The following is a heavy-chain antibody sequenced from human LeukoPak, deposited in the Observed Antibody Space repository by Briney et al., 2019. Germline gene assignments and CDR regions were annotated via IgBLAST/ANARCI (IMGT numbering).Heavy chain of an antibody. CDR3: ARGDIVATQYFDY. CDR1: GGTFSSYA. V-gene: IGHV1-69*13. D-gene: IGHD5-12*01. J-gene: IGHJ4*02. CDR2: IIPIFGTA. Sequence: EASVKVSCKASGGTFSSYAISWVRQAPGQGLEWMGGIIPIFGTANYAQKFQGRVTITADESTSTAYMELSSLRSEDTAVYYCARGDIVATQYFDYWGQGALVTVSS.